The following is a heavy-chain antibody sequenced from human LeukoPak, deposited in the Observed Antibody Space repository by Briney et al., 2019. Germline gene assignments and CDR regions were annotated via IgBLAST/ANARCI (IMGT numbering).Heavy chain of an antibody. V-gene: IGHV1-69*13. J-gene: IGHJ3*02. Sequence: GASVKVSCKASGYTFSTYAISWVRQAPGQGLEWMGGIIPIFGTANYAQKFQGRVTITADESTSTAYMELSSLRSEDTAVYYCARAGLGTTREDGAFDIWGQGTMVTVSS. CDR3: ARAGLGTTREDGAFDI. CDR1: GYTFSTYA. D-gene: IGHD1-7*01. CDR2: IIPIFGTA.